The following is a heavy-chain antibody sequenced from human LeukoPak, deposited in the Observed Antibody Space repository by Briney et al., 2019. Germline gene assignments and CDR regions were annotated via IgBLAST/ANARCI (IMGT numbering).Heavy chain of an antibody. J-gene: IGHJ4*02. V-gene: IGHV3-23*01. D-gene: IGHD3-16*01. CDR3: AKKSVGLYPFDY. CDR1: GFNFNNYA. Sequence: PGGSLRLSCAASGFNFNNYAMSWVRQAPGKGLEWVSALSGSGANTFYAGSVKGRFSISRDNSKNTLFLQMNIVRADDTAVYYCAKKSVGLYPFDYWGQGTLVTVSS. CDR2: LSGSGANT.